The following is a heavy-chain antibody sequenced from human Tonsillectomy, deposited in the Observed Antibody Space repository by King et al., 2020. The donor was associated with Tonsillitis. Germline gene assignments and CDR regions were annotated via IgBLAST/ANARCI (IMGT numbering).Heavy chain of an antibody. D-gene: IGHD5-18*01. V-gene: IGHV4-34*01. Sequence: QVQLQQWGAGLLKPSETLSLTCAVYGGSFSGYYWSWIRQPPGKGLEWIGEINHSGSTNYNPSLKSRVTISVDTSKNQFSLKLSSVTAADTAVYYWARVSGPDWRIQLWLQRYYFDYWGQGTLVTVSS. J-gene: IGHJ4*02. CDR1: GGSFSGYY. CDR3: ARVSGPDWRIQLWLQRYYFDY. CDR2: INHSGST.